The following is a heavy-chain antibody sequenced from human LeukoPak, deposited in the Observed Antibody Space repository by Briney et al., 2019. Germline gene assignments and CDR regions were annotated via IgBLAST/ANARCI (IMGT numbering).Heavy chain of an antibody. J-gene: IGHJ4*02. CDR2: ISPDGREK. V-gene: IGHV3-7*01. CDR1: GFTFSNFW. CDR3: ARDLNWDSH. D-gene: IGHD1-26*01. Sequence: GGSLRLSCSASGFTFSNFWMTWVRQAPGKGLECLANISPDGREKYYVDSVKGRFTISRDNTKNSLYLQMNSLRGDDTAVYYCARDLNWDSHWGRGTLVTVSS.